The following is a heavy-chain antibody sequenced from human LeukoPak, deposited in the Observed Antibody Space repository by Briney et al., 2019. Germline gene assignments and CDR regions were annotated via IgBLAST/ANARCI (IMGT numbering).Heavy chain of an antibody. Sequence: PGGSLRLSCAASGFTFSSYSMNWVRQAPGKGLEWGSSISSSSSYIYYADSVKGRFTISRDNAKNSLYLQMNSLRAEDTAVYYCATSGVATGYYFDYWGQGILVTVSS. D-gene: IGHD5-12*01. V-gene: IGHV3-21*01. CDR3: ATSGVATGYYFDY. CDR2: ISSSSSYI. CDR1: GFTFSSYS. J-gene: IGHJ4*02.